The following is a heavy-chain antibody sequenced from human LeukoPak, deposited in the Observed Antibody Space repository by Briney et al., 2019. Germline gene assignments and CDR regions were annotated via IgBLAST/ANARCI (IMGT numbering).Heavy chain of an antibody. CDR2: TNPYNGNT. V-gene: IGHV1-18*01. J-gene: IGHJ4*02. D-gene: IGHD3-10*01. Sequence: ASVKVSCKASGYTFNNYGISWARQAPGQGLEWVGWTNPYNGNTKYAQKLQGRLSLTTDTSTTTAYMELGSLNSDDTAVYYCARTDSSSGNCYDYWGQGTLVTVSS. CDR1: GYTFNNYG. CDR3: ARTDSSSGNCYDY.